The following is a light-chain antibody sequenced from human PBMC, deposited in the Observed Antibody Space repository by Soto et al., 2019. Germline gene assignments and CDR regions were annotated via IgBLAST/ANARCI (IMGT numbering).Light chain of an antibody. CDR3: QRYNGYPYT. V-gene: IGKV1-5*03. CDR2: RAS. CDR1: QSISNY. J-gene: IGKJ2*01. Sequence: DIQMTQSPSTLSASVGDRVTITCRASQSISNYLAWYQQKPGKAPKLLIYRASSLETGVPSRFSVSGSGTEFTLTISTLQPDDFATYYCQRYNGYPYTFGQGTKLEIK.